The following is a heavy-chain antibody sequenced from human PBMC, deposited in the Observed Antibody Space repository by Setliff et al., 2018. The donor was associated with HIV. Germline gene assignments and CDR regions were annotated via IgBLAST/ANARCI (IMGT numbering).Heavy chain of an antibody. V-gene: IGHV4-61*01. D-gene: IGHD2-15*01. CDR2: IYYSGST. CDR1: GGSVGSGSYY. CDR3: ARDRIEVVVDGPHDVFDV. Sequence: ETLSLTCPVSGGSVGSGSYYWSWVRQPPGKGLEWIGYIYYSGSTNYNPSLKSRVTISVDTSKNQFFLKLTSLSAADTAVYYCARDRIEVVVDGPHDVFDVWGRGTTVTVSS. J-gene: IGHJ3*01.